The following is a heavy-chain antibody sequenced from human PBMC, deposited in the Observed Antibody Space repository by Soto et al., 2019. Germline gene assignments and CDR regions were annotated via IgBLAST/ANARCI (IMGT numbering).Heavy chain of an antibody. CDR2: ISYAGNYI. D-gene: IGHD2-8*01. CDR1: GFDFSSYA. Sequence: QVQLVESGGGVVQPGASLRLSCEASGFDFSSYAMHWVRQAPGKGLEWVGVISYAGNYIYYADSVKGRFTISRDNSKNTLYVQVNSLRPEETAVYYCAKCILSATIGPYAMDVWGQGTTVTVSS. V-gene: IGHV3-30*18. CDR3: AKCILSATIGPYAMDV. J-gene: IGHJ6*02.